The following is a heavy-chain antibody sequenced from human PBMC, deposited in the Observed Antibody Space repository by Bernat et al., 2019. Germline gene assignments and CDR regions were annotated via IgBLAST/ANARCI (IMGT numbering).Heavy chain of an antibody. CDR3: ARYIGTTPDY. J-gene: IGHJ4*02. Sequence: QLQLQESGPGLVKPSETLSLTCTVSGGSISSSSYYWGWIRQPPGKGLEWIGSIYHSGSTYYNPSLKSRVTISVDTSKNQFSLKLSSVTAADTAVYYCARYIGTTPDYWGQGTLVTVSS. CDR2: IYHSGST. D-gene: IGHD2-2*01. CDR1: GGSISSSSYY. V-gene: IGHV4-39*07.